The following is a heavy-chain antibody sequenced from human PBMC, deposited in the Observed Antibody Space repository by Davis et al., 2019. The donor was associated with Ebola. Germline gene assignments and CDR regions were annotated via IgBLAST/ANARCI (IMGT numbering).Heavy chain of an antibody. CDR2: IKSKTDGGTT. J-gene: IGHJ4*02. CDR1: GFTFSSYG. CDR3: TTASITMVRGVPDY. V-gene: IGHV3-15*01. Sequence: GESLKISCAASGFTFSSYGMHWVRQAPGKGLEWVGRIKSKTDGGTTDYAAPAKGRFTISRDDSKNTVYLQMNSLKTEDTAVYHCTTASITMVRGVPDYWGQGTLVTVSS. D-gene: IGHD3-10*01.